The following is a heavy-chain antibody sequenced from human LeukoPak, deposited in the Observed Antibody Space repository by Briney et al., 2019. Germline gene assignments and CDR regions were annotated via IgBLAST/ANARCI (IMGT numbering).Heavy chain of an antibody. J-gene: IGHJ6*02. CDR1: GFTFNHYW. V-gene: IGHV3-7*04. D-gene: IGHD2-15*01. Sequence: GGSLRVSCVTSGFTFNHYWMRWVRQAPGQGLEWVAKIDQDGREKYYMDSLKGRFTVSRDNAKNSLHLQMNSLRPGDTAIYYCARWGPHCSDSTCDRYFYGMDVWGQGTTVTVSS. CDR3: ARWGPHCSDSTCDRYFYGMDV. CDR2: IDQDGREK.